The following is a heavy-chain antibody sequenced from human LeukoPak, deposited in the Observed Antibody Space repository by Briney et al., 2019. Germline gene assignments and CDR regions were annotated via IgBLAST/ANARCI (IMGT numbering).Heavy chain of an antibody. Sequence: GGSLRLSCAASGFTFSSYSMNWVRQAPGKGLEWVSSISSSSSYIYYADSVKGRFTISRDNAKNSLYLQMNSLRAEDTAVYYCATFQVVGGLYYFDYWGQGTLVTVSS. J-gene: IGHJ4*02. CDR3: ATFQVVGGLYYFDY. V-gene: IGHV3-21*01. D-gene: IGHD3-22*01. CDR2: ISSSSSYI. CDR1: GFTFSSYS.